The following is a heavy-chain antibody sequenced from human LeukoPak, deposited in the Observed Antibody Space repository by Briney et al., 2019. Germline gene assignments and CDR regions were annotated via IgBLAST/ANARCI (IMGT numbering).Heavy chain of an antibody. CDR3: ASGAVARHDAFDI. D-gene: IGHD6-19*01. Sequence: ASVKVSCKASGFTFTGYYMHWVRQAPGQGLEWMGWINPNSGGTNYAQKFQGRVTMTRDTSISTAYMELSRLRSDDTAAYYCASGAVARHDAFDIWGQGTMVTVSS. CDR2: INPNSGGT. V-gene: IGHV1-2*02. CDR1: GFTFTGYY. J-gene: IGHJ3*02.